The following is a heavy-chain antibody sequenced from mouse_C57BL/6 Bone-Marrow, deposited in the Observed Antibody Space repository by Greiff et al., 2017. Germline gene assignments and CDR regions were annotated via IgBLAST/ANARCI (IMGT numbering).Heavy chain of an antibody. D-gene: IGHD2-3*01. J-gene: IGHJ2*01. Sequence: EVKVVESGGDLVKPGGSLKLSCAASGFTFSSYGMSWVRQTPDKRLEWVATISSGGSYTYYPDSVKGRFTIARDNAKNTLYLQMSSLKSEDTAMYYCARLIDDGYYDYFDYWGQGTTLTVSS. CDR3: ARLIDDGYYDYFDY. CDR1: GFTFSSYG. CDR2: ISSGGSYT. V-gene: IGHV5-6*01.